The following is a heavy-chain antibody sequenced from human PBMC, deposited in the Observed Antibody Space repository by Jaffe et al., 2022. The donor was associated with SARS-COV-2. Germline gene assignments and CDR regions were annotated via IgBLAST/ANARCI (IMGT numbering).Heavy chain of an antibody. V-gene: IGHV1-46*01. J-gene: IGHJ4*02. CDR2: INPKTGDT. CDR1: GYSFTTSS. CDR3: ARDGHCTNSDCSPRDY. D-gene: IGHD2-8*01. Sequence: QVRLVQSGAEVKKPGASVNLSCKASGYSFTTSSIHWVRQTPGQGLEWMAVINPKTGDTTYAQRFKGRVTMSSDTSTNTVYMEVSSLTSEDTAVYFCARDGHCTNSDCSPRDYWGQGTLVTVSS.